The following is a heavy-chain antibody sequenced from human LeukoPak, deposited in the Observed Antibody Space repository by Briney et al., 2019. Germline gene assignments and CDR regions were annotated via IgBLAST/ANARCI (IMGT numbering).Heavy chain of an antibody. CDR2: IYYSGST. Sequence: SETLSLTCTVSGGSISSYYWSWIRRPPGKGLEWIGYIYYSGSTNYNPSLKSRVTISVDTSKNQFSLKLSSVTAADTAVYYCARGRVLRFLEWLFYFDYWGQGTLVTVSS. CDR3: ARGRVLRFLEWLFYFDY. V-gene: IGHV4-59*08. J-gene: IGHJ4*02. CDR1: GGSISSYY. D-gene: IGHD3-3*01.